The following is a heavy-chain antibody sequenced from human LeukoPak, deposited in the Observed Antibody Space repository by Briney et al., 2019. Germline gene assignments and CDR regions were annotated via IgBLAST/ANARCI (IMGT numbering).Heavy chain of an antibody. D-gene: IGHD6-13*01. J-gene: IGHJ4*02. Sequence: GGSPRLSCAASGFTFSDHYMDWVRQAPGKGVKWVGRIRNKANSYTTEYAASVKGTFTTSTDDSKNSLYLQMNSLKTEDTAVYYCARGGSSSSWYPFDYWGQGTLVTVSS. CDR1: GFTFSDHY. CDR2: IRNKANSYTT. CDR3: ARGGSSSSWYPFDY. V-gene: IGHV3-72*01.